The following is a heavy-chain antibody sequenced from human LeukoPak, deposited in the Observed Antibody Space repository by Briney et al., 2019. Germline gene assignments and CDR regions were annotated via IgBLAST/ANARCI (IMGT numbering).Heavy chain of an antibody. CDR1: GGTFSNFA. V-gene: IGHV1-18*01. CDR2: ISAYNGNT. J-gene: IGHJ4*02. CDR3: ARGRGYYGSGSPESY. Sequence: ASVKVSCKASGGTFSNFAISWVRQAPGQGLEWMGWISAYNGNTNYAQKLQGRVTMTADTSTSTAYMELRSLRSDDTAVYYCARGRGYYGSGSPESYWGQGTLVTVSS. D-gene: IGHD3-10*01.